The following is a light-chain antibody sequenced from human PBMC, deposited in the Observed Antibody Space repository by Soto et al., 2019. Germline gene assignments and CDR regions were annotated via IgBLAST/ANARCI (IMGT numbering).Light chain of an antibody. V-gene: IGKV3-15*01. CDR2: GAS. CDR1: QSVGNN. J-gene: IGKJ1*01. Sequence: ESLFTLYTATLSLSPGERATLSFRASQSVGNNLAWYQQKPGQAPRLLIQGASTRATGIPGRFSGSGSGTEFTLTISRLQSEDFALYHCQQYIHSPRTFGQGTK. CDR3: QQYIHSPRT.